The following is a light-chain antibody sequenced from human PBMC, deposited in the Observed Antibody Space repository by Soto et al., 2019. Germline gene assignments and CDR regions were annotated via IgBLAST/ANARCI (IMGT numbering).Light chain of an antibody. CDR2: AAS. J-gene: IGKJ4*01. Sequence: AIQLTQSPSSLSASVGDRVTITCRASQGIRNDLGWYQQRPGTAPKLLIYAASNLQNGVPSRFSGSGSGTDFTLTISSLQPEDIATYYCLQDYTYPLTFGGGTKVEIK. CDR1: QGIRND. V-gene: IGKV1-6*01. CDR3: LQDYTYPLT.